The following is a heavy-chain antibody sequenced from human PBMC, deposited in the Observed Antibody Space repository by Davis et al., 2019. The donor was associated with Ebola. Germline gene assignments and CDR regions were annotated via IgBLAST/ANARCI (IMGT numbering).Heavy chain of an antibody. CDR3: ARGHNWRPFDY. CDR1: GFTFSSYW. CDR2: INSDGSST. J-gene: IGHJ4*02. V-gene: IGHV3-74*01. Sequence: PGGSLRLSCAASGFTFSSYWMHWVRQAPGKGLVWVSRINSDGSSTSYADSVKGRFTISRDNAKNTLYLQMNSLRAEDTAVYYCARGHNWRPFDYWGQGTLVTVSS. D-gene: IGHD1-20*01.